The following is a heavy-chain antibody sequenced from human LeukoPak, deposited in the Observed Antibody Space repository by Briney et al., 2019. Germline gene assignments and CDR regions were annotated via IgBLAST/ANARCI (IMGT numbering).Heavy chain of an antibody. CDR2: IYYSGST. CDR1: GGSISSYY. V-gene: IGHV4-59*08. CDR3: ASDEEFSWFFN. Sequence: SETLSLTCTVSGGSISSYYWSWIRQPPGKGLEWIGYIYYSGSTNYNPSLKSRVTISVDTSKNQLSLKLTSVTAADTAVYYCASDEEFSWFFNWGQGTLVTVSS. J-gene: IGHJ4*02. D-gene: IGHD3-10*01.